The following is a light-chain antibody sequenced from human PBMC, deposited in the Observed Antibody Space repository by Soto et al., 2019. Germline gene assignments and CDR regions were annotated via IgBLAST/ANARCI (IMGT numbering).Light chain of an antibody. J-gene: IGKJ5*01. CDR3: QQSFSKFPYT. Sequence: DIQMTQSPSSLSASVGDRVTITCRASQTIISYLNWYQQKPGKAPKLLIYAASSLQSGVPSRFSGSGSGTDFTLTISSLQPEDFATYYCQQSFSKFPYTFGRGTRLEIK. V-gene: IGKV1-39*01. CDR1: QTIISY. CDR2: AAS.